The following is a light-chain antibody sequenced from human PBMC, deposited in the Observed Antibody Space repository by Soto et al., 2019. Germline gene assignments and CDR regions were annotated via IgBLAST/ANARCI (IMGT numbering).Light chain of an antibody. V-gene: IGKV1-6*01. J-gene: IGKJ1*01. Sequence: AIQMTQSPSSLSASVGDRVTITCRASQDIRHDLGWYQERPGQAPKLLIYAASNLQTGVPSRFSGSGSGTDFTLTISSLQPEDFATYYCLQDYTYPWTFGQGTKVEV. CDR1: QDIRHD. CDR3: LQDYTYPWT. CDR2: AAS.